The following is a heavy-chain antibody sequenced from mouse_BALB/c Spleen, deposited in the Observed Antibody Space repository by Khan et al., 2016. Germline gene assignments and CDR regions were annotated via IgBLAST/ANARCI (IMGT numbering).Heavy chain of an antibody. Sequence: EVKLEESGPGLVKPSQSLSLTCTVTGYSITSGYGWNWIRQFPGNKLEWMGYISYSGSTNCNPSLKSRISITRDTSKNQFFLQLNSVTTEDTATYYCARTARIKYWGQGTTLTVSS. J-gene: IGHJ2*01. CDR1: GYSITSGYG. CDR3: ARTARIKY. D-gene: IGHD1-2*01. V-gene: IGHV3-2*02. CDR2: ISYSGST.